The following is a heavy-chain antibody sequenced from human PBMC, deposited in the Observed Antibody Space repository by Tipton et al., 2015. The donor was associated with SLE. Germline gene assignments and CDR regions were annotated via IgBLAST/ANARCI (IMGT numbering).Heavy chain of an antibody. D-gene: IGHD3-3*01. CDR2: INTDNGNT. J-gene: IGHJ4*02. CDR1: GFTFTNYA. V-gene: IGHV1-3*04. Sequence: QLVQSGPEVKKPGASVKVSCRASGFTFTNYAIHWVRQDPGQRLGWVGWINTDNGNTKYSHRLQGRITIARDTSANTVYMELSSLGSEDTAVYYCARENDNFWSGYDYWGQGTLVTVSS. CDR3: ARENDNFWSGYDY.